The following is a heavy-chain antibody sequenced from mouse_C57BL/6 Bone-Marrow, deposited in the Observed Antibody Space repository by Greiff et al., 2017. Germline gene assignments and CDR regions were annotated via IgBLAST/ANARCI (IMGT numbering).Heavy chain of an antibody. CDR1: GYTFTSYW. J-gene: IGHJ2*01. CDR3: ANLYYSNYVRGDY. V-gene: IGHV1-59*01. CDR2: IDPSDSYT. D-gene: IGHD2-5*01. Sequence: QVQLQQPGAELVRPGTSVTLSCKASGYTFTSYWMHWVKQRPGQGLEWIGVIDPSDSYTNYNQKFKGKATLTVDTSSSTAYMQLSSLTSEDSAVYYCANLYYSNYVRGDYWGQGTTLTVSS.